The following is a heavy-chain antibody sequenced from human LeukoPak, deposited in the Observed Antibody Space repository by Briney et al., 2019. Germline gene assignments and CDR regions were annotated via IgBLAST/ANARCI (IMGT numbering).Heavy chain of an antibody. D-gene: IGHD5-24*01. J-gene: IGHJ4*02. Sequence: SETLSLTCTVSGGSISSHYWSWIRQPPGKGPEWIGYIYYSGSTNYNPSLKSRVTMSVDTSKNQFSLKVSSVTAADTAVYYCARVYGYNDYFDYWGQGTLVTVSS. V-gene: IGHV4-59*11. CDR3: ARVYGYNDYFDY. CDR1: GGSISSHY. CDR2: IYYSGST.